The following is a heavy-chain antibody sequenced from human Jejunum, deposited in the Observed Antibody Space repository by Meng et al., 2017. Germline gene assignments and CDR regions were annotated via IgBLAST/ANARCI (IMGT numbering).Heavy chain of an antibody. CDR2: FHSSGRS. CDR1: GGSISNFY. D-gene: IGHD6-19*01. Sequence: SETLSLTCTVSGGSISNFYCNWLRQPTGKGMEWIGRFHSSGRSNYNPSLKSRVTMSVDTSKNQCSLKLRSVTDADTAVYYCARDGFNSGWYGFDLWGQGTLVTVSS. V-gene: IGHV4-4*07. J-gene: IGHJ5*02. CDR3: ARDGFNSGWYGFDL.